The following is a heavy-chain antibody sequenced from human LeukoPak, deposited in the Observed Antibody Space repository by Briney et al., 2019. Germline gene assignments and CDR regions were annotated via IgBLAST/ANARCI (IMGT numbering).Heavy chain of an antibody. CDR1: GFIFSSYQ. CDR3: AREFRGVTRYFDY. D-gene: IGHD3-10*01. V-gene: IGHV3-48*03. CDR2: RSSIGSTK. Sequence: WGSLSLSCAASGFIFSSYQMNWVRKRPGKGQDLVSYRSSIGSTKYYAASVKGRFTISRDNAKNPLYLQMNSLTAEDTAVYYCAREFRGVTRYFDYWGQGNLVTVSS. J-gene: IGHJ4*02.